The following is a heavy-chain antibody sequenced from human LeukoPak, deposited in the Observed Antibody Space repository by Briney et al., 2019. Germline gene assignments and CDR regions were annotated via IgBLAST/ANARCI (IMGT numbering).Heavy chain of an antibody. V-gene: IGHV1-2*02. Sequence: GASVNVSCKASGYTFTGYYMHWVRQAPGQGLEWMGWINPNSVGTNYAQKFQGRVTMTRDTSISTAYMELSRLRSDDTAVYYCARATYYYDSSGPTTRNFDYWGQGTLVTVSS. CDR1: GYTFTGYY. CDR2: INPNSVGT. D-gene: IGHD3-22*01. J-gene: IGHJ4*02. CDR3: ARATYYYDSSGPTTRNFDY.